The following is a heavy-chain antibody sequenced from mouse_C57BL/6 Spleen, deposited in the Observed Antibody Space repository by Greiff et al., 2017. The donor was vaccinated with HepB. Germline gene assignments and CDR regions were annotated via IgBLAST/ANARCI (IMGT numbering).Heavy chain of an antibody. J-gene: IGHJ3*01. Sequence: EVHLVESGGGLVKPGGSLKLSCAASGFTFSSYSMSWVRQTPEKRLEWVATISDGGSYTYYPDNVKGRITISRDNAKNNLYLQMSHLKSEDTAMYDCARESPGFADWGQGTMVTVSA. CDR1: GFTFSSYS. CDR2: ISDGGSYT. CDR3: ARESPGFAD. V-gene: IGHV5-4*01.